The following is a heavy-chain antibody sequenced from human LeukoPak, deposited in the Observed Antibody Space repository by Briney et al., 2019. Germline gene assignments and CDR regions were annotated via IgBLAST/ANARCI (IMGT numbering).Heavy chain of an antibody. CDR3: AKRVPYTSSSVYFDY. CDR1: GFTFSSYG. CDR2: ISDDGRST. Sequence: GSLRLSCAASGFTFSSYGMSWVRQAPGKGLEWVSSISDDGRSTYYADSVKGRFTISKDNSKNTMYLQMNNLRVEDTAIYYCAKRVPYTSSSVYFDYWGQGTLVTVPS. V-gene: IGHV3-23*01. D-gene: IGHD6-6*01. J-gene: IGHJ4*02.